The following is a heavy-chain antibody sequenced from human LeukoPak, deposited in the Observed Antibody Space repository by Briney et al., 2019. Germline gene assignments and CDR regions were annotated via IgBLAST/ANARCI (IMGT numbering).Heavy chain of an antibody. CDR2: ISGSGSST. J-gene: IGHJ4*02. V-gene: IGHV3-23*01. CDR1: GFTFTNYA. CDR3: AKRDGYNSNPLKD. Sequence: PGGSLRLSCAASGFTFTNYAMSWVRQAPGKGLEWASAISGSGSSTYYADSVKGRFTISRDNSKNTLYLQMNSLRAEDTALYYCAKRDGYNSNPLKDWGQGTLVTVSS. D-gene: IGHD5-24*01.